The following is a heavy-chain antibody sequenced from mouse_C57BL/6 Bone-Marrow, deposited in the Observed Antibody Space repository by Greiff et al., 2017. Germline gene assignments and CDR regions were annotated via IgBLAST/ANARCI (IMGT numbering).Heavy chain of an antibody. CDR3: ARRSGYVLYYYAMDY. Sequence: VQLQQSGAELMKPGASVKLSCKATGYTFTGYWIEWVKQRPGHGLEWIGEILPGSGSTNYNEKFKGKATFTAGTSSNTAYMPLSSLTTEDSAIYYCARRSGYVLYYYAMDYWGQGTSVTVSS. CDR2: ILPGSGST. J-gene: IGHJ4*01. CDR1: GYTFTGYW. V-gene: IGHV1-9*01. D-gene: IGHD3-2*02.